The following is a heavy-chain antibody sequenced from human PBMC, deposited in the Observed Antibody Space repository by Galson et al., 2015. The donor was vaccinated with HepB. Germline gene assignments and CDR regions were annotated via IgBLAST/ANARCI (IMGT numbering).Heavy chain of an antibody. J-gene: IGHJ4*02. CDR1: GYNFTSHW. V-gene: IGHV5-51*01. CDR2: IYPGDSDT. CDR3: ARVATGFFDD. Sequence: QSGAEVKKPGESLRISCKGSGYNFTSHWIGWVRQMPGKGLEWMGIIYPGDSDTRYSPSFEGQVTMSADKSITTAYLQWSGLKASDSAMYFCARVATGFFDDWGQGTLVTVSS. D-gene: IGHD1-1*01.